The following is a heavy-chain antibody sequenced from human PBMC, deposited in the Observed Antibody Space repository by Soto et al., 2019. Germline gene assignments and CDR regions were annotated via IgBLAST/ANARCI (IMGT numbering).Heavy chain of an antibody. CDR2: IWYDGSNK. V-gene: IGHV3-33*01. Sequence: GGPLRLSCAASAFTFSRYGMHWVRQAPGKGLEWVAVIWYDGSNKYYADSVKGRFTITRDNSENQLYLQMNSLRAEDTAVYYCARDQGIAVAGTRGPLDYWGQGTLVTVSS. J-gene: IGHJ4*02. D-gene: IGHD6-19*01. CDR1: AFTFSRYG. CDR3: ARDQGIAVAGTRGPLDY.